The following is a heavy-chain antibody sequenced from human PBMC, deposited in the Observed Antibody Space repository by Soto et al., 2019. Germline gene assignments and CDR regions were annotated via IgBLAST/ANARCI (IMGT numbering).Heavy chain of an antibody. D-gene: IGHD3-10*01. CDR3: ARTLYYGSGSPFDY. J-gene: IGHJ4*02. CDR1: GFTFSAYC. V-gene: IGHV3-64*01. Sequence: GSLRLSCAASGFTFSAYCMHWVRQAPGRGLEYVSAISSDGGSTYYANSVKGSITMSRGNSKKTLSLQMGSLRAEDMAVYYCARTLYYGSGSPFDYWGQGTLVTVSS. CDR2: ISSDGGST.